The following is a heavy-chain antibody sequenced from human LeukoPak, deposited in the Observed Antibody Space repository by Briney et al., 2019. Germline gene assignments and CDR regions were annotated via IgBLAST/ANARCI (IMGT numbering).Heavy chain of an antibody. CDR2: ISSSGSTI. J-gene: IGHJ4*02. Sequence: GGSLRLSCAASGFTFSDYYMSWIRQAPGKGLEWVSYISSSGSTIYYADSVKGRFTISKDNAKNSLYLQMNSLRAADTAVYYCARSRTRPINRYFDYWGQGTLVTVSS. CDR1: GFTFSDYY. CDR3: ARSRTRPINRYFDY. D-gene: IGHD1-14*01. V-gene: IGHV3-11*04.